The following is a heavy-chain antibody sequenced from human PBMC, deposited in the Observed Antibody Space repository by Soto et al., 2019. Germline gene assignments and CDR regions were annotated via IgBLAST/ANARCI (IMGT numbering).Heavy chain of an antibody. D-gene: IGHD3-9*01. Sequence: SETLSLTCTVSGGSISRGDYYWTWIRQPPGKGLEWIGYIYYSGYTYYNPSLKSRITISVDTSKNQFSLKLTSVTAADTAVYFCARGGNGYHILTGFSSHYWGQGTLVTVSS. CDR2: IYYSGYT. V-gene: IGHV4-30-4*01. CDR3: ARGGNGYHILTGFSSHY. J-gene: IGHJ4*02. CDR1: GGSISRGDYY.